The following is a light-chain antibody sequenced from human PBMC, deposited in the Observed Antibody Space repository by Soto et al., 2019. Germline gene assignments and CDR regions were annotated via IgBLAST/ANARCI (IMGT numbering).Light chain of an antibody. Sequence: DIQMTQSPSVVSASVGDTVTVTCRASQGITTFLAWFRQRPGRVPERLIYGASSLQSGVPSRFSGSGSGTDFALTITSLQAEDFATYYCQQLRMYPSTFGGGTKV. V-gene: IGKV1-17*03. J-gene: IGKJ4*01. CDR1: QGITTF. CDR3: QQLRMYPST. CDR2: GAS.